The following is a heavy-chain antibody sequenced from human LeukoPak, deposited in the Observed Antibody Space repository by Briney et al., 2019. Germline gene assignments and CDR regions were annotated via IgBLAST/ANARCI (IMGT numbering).Heavy chain of an antibody. D-gene: IGHD2-8*01. V-gene: IGHV3-7*01. CDR2: IKQDGSDK. CDR3: AREPGYCTNGVCYGAIRFDP. CDR1: GFTFTKYW. Sequence: GDSLRLSCAASGFTFTKYWMTWVRQAPGKGLEWVGNIKQDGSDKNYMDSVKGRLTISRDNAKNSLYLQMNSLRAEDTAVYYCAREPGYCTNGVCYGAIRFDPWGQGTLVTVSS. J-gene: IGHJ5*02.